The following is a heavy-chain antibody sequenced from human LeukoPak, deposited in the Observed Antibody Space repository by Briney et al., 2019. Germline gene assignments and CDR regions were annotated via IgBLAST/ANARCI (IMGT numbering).Heavy chain of an antibody. V-gene: IGHV1-18*01. CDR2: ISAYNGNT. CDR1: GYTFTSYA. J-gene: IGHJ4*02. CDR3: AREILGEYYFDY. Sequence: GASVKVSCKTSGYTFTSYAFSWVRQAPGQGLEWMGWISAYNGNTNYAQKLQGRVTMTTDTSTSTAYMELRSLRSDDTAVYYCAREILGEYYFDYWGLGTLVTVSS.